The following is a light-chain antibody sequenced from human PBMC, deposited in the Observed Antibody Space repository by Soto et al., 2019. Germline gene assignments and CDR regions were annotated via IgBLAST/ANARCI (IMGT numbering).Light chain of an antibody. V-gene: IGKV3-20*01. CDR2: GAS. J-gene: IGKJ5*01. Sequence: EIVLTQSPGTLSLSPGERATLSCRASQSVTSTYLGWYQQKPGQAPSLLIYGASSRATGIPDRFSGSGSGTDLSLTISRLEPEDFAVYYCQQYVSPPITFGQGKRLEIK. CDR1: QSVTSTY. CDR3: QQYVSPPIT.